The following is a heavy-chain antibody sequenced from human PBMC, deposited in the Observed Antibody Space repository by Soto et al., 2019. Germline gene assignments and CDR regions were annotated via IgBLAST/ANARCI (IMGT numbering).Heavy chain of an antibody. D-gene: IGHD6-13*01. Sequence: QLQLQESGSGLVKPSQTLSLTCAVSGGSISSSGYSWSWIRQPPGKGLEWVGYVYHSGSTYYNPPLQSRVTISVDRSKNQFSLKLSSVTAADTAVYYCASSHAGAHITAAVHWGQGTLVTVSS. V-gene: IGHV4-30-2*01. J-gene: IGHJ4*02. CDR2: VYHSGST. CDR3: ASSHAGAHITAAVH. CDR1: GGSISSSGYS.